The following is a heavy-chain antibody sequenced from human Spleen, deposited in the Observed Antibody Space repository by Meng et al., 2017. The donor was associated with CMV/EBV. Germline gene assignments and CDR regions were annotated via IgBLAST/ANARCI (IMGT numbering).Heavy chain of an antibody. CDR1: GYTFTSYG. V-gene: IGHV1-8*03. J-gene: IGHJ4*02. CDR2: MNPNSGNT. CDR3: ARGPHDYGRPFDY. D-gene: IGHD4-17*01. Sequence: ASVKVSCKASGYTFTSYGISWVRQATGQGLEWMGWMNPNSGNTGYAQKFQGRVTITRNTSISTAYMELSSLRSEDTAVYYCARGPHDYGRPFDYWGQGTLVTVSS.